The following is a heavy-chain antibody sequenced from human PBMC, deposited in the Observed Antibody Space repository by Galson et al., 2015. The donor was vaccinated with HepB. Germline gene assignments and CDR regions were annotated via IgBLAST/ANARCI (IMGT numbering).Heavy chain of an antibody. CDR3: ARSPEYSGYDRGDFFY. CDR1: GYNVNDYG. D-gene: IGHD5-12*01. V-gene: IGHV1-18*01. CDR2: FKSSSLNT. Sequence: SVKVSCKASGYNVNDYGISWVRQAPGQGLEWMGYFKSSSLNTNSARGVQGRVTMTTDTSTNTAYLELRSLRSDDTAVYYCARSPEYSGYDRGDFFYWGQGTLVTVSS. J-gene: IGHJ4*02.